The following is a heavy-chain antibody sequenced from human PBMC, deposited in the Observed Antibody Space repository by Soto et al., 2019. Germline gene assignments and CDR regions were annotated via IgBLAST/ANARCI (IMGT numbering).Heavy chain of an antibody. CDR3: ARDPTPSQEIGLSYHYYYGMDV. D-gene: IGHD1-26*01. Sequence: GGSMRLSCAASGFTVSNNAMHWVRQVPGKGLECVALISFDGSNKYYADSLKGRFTIARDDSKNSLYLQMDGLRAEDTDVFYCARDPTPSQEIGLSYHYYYGMDVWGQGTTVTVSS. J-gene: IGHJ6*02. CDR2: ISFDGSNK. V-gene: IGHV3-30-3*01. CDR1: GFTVSNNA.